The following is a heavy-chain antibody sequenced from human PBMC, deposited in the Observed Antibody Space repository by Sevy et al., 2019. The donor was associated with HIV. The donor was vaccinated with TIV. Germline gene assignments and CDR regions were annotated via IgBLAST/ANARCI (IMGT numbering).Heavy chain of an antibody. CDR1: GFTVSSNF. V-gene: IGHV3-53*01. CDR3: ARGKHVSDYYGSFDY. D-gene: IGHD3-3*01. CDR2: IWLTGAT. J-gene: IGHJ4*02. Sequence: GGSLRLSCTVSGFTVSSNFISWVRQAPGKGLEWVSVIWLTGATYYADSVKGRFTISRDNSKNTVYLDMNSLRAEDTAVYYWARGKHVSDYYGSFDYWGQGTLVTVSS.